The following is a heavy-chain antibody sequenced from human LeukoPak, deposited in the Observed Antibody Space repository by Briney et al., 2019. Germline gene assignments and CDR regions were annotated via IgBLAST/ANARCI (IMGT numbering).Heavy chain of an antibody. CDR1: GGSIRSYY. CDR2: MYNSGST. Sequence: SETLSLTCTVSGGSIRSYYWSWIRQPPGKGLEWIGYMYNSGSTNYNPSLKSRVTISVDTSKNQFSLKLSSVTAADTAVYYCARDNYYDSSGYTDYWGQGTLVTVSS. D-gene: IGHD3-22*01. CDR3: ARDNYYDSSGYTDY. J-gene: IGHJ4*02. V-gene: IGHV4-59*01.